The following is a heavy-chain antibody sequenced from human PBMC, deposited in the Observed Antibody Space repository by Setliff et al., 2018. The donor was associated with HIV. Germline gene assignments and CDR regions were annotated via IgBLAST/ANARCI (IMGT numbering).Heavy chain of an antibody. Sequence: SVKVSCKASGGTFSSYAISWVRQAPGQGLEWMGGIIPILGIANYAQKFQGRVMITADKSTSTAYMELRSLRSDDTAVYYCARDMGNDYVWGSYRYSTFDIWGQGTMVTVSS. V-gene: IGHV1-69*10. CDR2: IIPILGIA. J-gene: IGHJ3*02. D-gene: IGHD3-16*02. CDR1: GGTFSSYA. CDR3: ARDMGNDYVWGSYRYSTFDI.